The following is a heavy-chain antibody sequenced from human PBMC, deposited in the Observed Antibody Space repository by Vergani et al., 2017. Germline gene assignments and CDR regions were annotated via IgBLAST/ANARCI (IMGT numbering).Heavy chain of an antibody. V-gene: IGHV4-4*07. Sequence: QVQLQESGPGLVKPSETLSLTCTVSCGSISSYYWSWIRQPAGKGLEWIGRIYTSGSTNYNPSLKSRVTMSVDTAKNQFTLKLSSVTAADTAVYYCARDSFGGSWYGSGCLWWFDPWGQGTLVTVSS. CDR1: CGSISSYY. CDR3: ARDSFGGSWYGSGCLWWFDP. CDR2: IYTSGST. J-gene: IGHJ5*02. D-gene: IGHD6-13*01.